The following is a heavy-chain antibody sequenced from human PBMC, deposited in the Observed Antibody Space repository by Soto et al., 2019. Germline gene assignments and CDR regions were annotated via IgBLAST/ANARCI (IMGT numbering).Heavy chain of an antibody. D-gene: IGHD2-8*02. CDR1: GFTFSDYL. Sequence: QVQLVQSGAEVRKPGSSVNISCRASGFTFSDYLINWVRHVPGQSLEWMGWINPDNGNKKYSQTFQGRVTISRHTAASRVYVEVSDLTSEDTAGFYCSSGILAVGPRSNDAFDVWGQWTMVTVSS. CDR2: INPDNGNK. J-gene: IGHJ3*01. CDR3: SSGILAVGPRSNDAFDV. V-gene: IGHV1-3*01.